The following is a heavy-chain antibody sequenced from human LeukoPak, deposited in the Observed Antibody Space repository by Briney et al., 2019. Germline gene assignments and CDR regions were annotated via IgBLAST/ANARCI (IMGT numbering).Heavy chain of an antibody. Sequence: GRSLRLSCAASGFTFSSYGMHWVRQAPGKGLEWVAVISYDGSNKYYADSVKGRFTISRDNSKNTLYLQMNSLRAEDTAVYYCARDVFEEDSNRFDYWGQGTLVTVSS. CDR2: ISYDGSNK. CDR1: GFTFSSYG. CDR3: ARDVFEEDSNRFDY. D-gene: IGHD3-22*01. V-gene: IGHV3-30*03. J-gene: IGHJ4*02.